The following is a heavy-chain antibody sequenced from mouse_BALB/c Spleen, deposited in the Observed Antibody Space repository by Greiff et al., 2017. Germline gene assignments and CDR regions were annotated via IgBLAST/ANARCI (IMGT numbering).Heavy chain of an antibody. Sequence: EVQVVESGGGLVQPGGSRKLSCAASGFTFSSFGMHWVRQAPEKGLEWVAYISSGSSTIYYADTVKGRFTISRDNPKNTLFLQMTSLRSEDTAMYYCARGDYGSHFAYWGQGTLVTVSA. CDR1: GFTFSSFG. J-gene: IGHJ3*01. V-gene: IGHV5-17*02. CDR2: ISSGSSTI. CDR3: ARGDYGSHFAY. D-gene: IGHD1-1*01.